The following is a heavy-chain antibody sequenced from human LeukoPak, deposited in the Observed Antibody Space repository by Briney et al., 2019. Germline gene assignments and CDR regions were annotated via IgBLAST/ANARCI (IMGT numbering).Heavy chain of an antibody. CDR1: DGSFSSYS. CDR2: IYYSGST. V-gene: IGHV4-59*08. J-gene: IGHJ3*02. CDR3: ARLKARDAFDI. Sequence: SETLSLTCTVSDGSFSSYSWNWIRQPPGRGLEWIGYIYYSGSTIYNPSLRSRVTLSIDTSKNQFSLKLTSVTAADTAVYYCARLKARDAFDIWGQGTMVTVSS.